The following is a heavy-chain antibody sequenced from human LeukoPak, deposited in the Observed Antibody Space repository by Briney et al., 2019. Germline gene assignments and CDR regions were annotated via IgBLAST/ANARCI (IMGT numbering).Heavy chain of an antibody. Sequence: ASVKASCKASGYTFTSYDINWVRQATGQGLEWMGWMNPNSGNTGYAQKFQGRVTMTRNTSISTAYMELSSLRSEDTAVYYCARGRRYGYGSGRESGYWGQGTLVTVSS. CDR1: GYTFTSYD. V-gene: IGHV1-8*01. J-gene: IGHJ4*02. CDR3: ARGRRYGYGSGRESGY. CDR2: MNPNSGNT. D-gene: IGHD3-10*01.